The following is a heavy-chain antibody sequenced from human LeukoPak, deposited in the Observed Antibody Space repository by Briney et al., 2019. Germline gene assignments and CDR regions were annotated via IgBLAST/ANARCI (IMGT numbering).Heavy chain of an antibody. CDR3: ARDVMVRGVITPRLGMDV. CDR1: GYTFTSYA. CDR2: IIPIFGTA. V-gene: IGHV1-69*13. Sequence: SVKVSCKASGYTFTSYAISWVRQAPGQGLEWMGGIIPIFGTANYAQKFQGRVTITADESTSTAYMELSSLRSEDTAVYYCARDVMVRGVITPRLGMDVWGQGTTVTVSS. D-gene: IGHD3-10*01. J-gene: IGHJ6*02.